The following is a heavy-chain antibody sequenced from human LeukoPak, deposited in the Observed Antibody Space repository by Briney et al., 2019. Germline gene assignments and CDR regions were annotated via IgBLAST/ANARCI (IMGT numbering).Heavy chain of an antibody. Sequence: GGSLRLSCAASGFTFSNYAVSWVRQAPEKGLDWVSVISGSAHKIRYADSVKGRFTISRDNSENIVYLQMNNLRVEDTAVYYCAGRPTGYSSGYIHWGQGTLVTVSS. CDR2: ISGSAHKI. J-gene: IGHJ4*02. D-gene: IGHD5-18*01. CDR1: GFTFSNYA. V-gene: IGHV3-23*01. CDR3: AGRPTGYSSGYIH.